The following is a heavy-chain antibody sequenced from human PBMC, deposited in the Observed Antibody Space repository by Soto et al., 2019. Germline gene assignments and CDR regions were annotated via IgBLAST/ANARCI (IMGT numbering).Heavy chain of an antibody. CDR1: GFTFSNAW. J-gene: IGHJ6*02. V-gene: IGHV3-15*01. D-gene: IGHD3-10*01. Sequence: EVQLVESGGGLVKPGGSLRLSCAASGFTFSNAWMSWVRQAPGKGLEWVGRIKSKTDGGTTDYAAPVKGRFTISREDSKNTLYLQMNSLKTEDTAVYYCTTGVGELSYYYGMDVWGQGTTVTVSS. CDR2: IKSKTDGGTT. CDR3: TTGVGELSYYYGMDV.